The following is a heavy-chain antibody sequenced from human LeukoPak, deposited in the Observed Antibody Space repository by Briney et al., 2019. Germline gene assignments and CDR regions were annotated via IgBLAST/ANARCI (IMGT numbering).Heavy chain of an antibody. CDR2: ISSSGSTI. CDR3: ARDRSYGSFNY. D-gene: IGHD5-18*01. J-gene: IGHJ4*02. V-gene: IGHV3-48*03. CDR1: GFTFSSFE. Sequence: GGSLRLSCAASGFTFSSFEMNLVRQAPGKGLEWVSYISSSGSTIYYADSVKGRFTISRDNAKNSLYLQMSSLRAEDTAVYYCARDRSYGSFNYWGQGTLVTVSS.